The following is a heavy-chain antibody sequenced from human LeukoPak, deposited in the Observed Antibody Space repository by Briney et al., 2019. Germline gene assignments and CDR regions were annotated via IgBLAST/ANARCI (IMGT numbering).Heavy chain of an antibody. D-gene: IGHD5-12*01. Sequence: SQTLSLTCAISGDSVSNNNAAWNWLRQSPSRGLKWLGRTYYRSKWYKDYAVSVKSRITINPDTSKNQFSLQLNSVTPEDTAIYYCVRGYSGHMDVWGQGTTVTVSS. CDR3: VRGYSGHMDV. V-gene: IGHV6-1*01. CDR2: TYYRSKWYK. CDR1: GDSVSNNNAA. J-gene: IGHJ6*02.